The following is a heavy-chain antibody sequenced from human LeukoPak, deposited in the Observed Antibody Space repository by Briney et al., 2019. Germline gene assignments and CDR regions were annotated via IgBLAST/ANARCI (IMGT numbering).Heavy chain of an antibody. Sequence: GGSLRLSCAASGFTFSSYAMSWVRQAPGKGLEWVSAISGSGGSTYYADSVKGRFTISRDNSKNTLYLQMNSLRAEDTAVYYCAKGPDFWSGYHPYYFDYWGQGTLVTVSS. CDR3: AKGPDFWSGYHPYYFDY. J-gene: IGHJ4*02. CDR1: GFTFSSYA. V-gene: IGHV3-23*01. D-gene: IGHD3-3*01. CDR2: ISGSGGST.